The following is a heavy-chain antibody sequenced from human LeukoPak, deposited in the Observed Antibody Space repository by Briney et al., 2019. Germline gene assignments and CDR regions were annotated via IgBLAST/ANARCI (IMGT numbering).Heavy chain of an antibody. Sequence: PSETLSLTCTVSGGSISSDNYYWSWIRQPAGKGLEWIGRIYASGSTNYNPSSKSRVTISVDTSKNQFSLWLSSVTAADTAVYYCARDHPTPNAGYMDVWGKGTTVTVSS. CDR1: GGSISSDNYY. D-gene: IGHD2-8*01. CDR3: ARDHPTPNAGYMDV. CDR2: IYASGST. V-gene: IGHV4-61*02. J-gene: IGHJ6*03.